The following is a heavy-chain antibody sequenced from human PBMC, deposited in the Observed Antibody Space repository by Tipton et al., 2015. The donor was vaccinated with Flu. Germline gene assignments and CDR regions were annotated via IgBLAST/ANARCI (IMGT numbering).Heavy chain of an antibody. D-gene: IGHD3-16*01. J-gene: IGHJ4*02. Sequence: SLRLSCAVSGFTFSNHGMHWVRQAPGKGLEWVAVISYDGYNKNYADSVKGRFTISRDNSKNTVHLQMNSPRAEDTAVYYCAKDLEGGGAAPTDWGQGTLVTVSS. CDR1: GFTFSNHG. CDR2: ISYDGYNK. CDR3: AKDLEGGGAAPTD. V-gene: IGHV3-30*18.